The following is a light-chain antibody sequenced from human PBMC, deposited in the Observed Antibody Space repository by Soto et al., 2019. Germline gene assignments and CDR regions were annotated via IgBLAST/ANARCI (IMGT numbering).Light chain of an antibody. J-gene: IGKJ1*01. V-gene: IGKV1-5*03. CDR1: QSISSW. CDR2: KAS. Sequence: DIQMTQSPSTLSASVGDRVTITCRASQSISSWLAWYQQKQGKAPKLLIYKASSLESGVPSRFSGSGSGTEFTLNISSLQPDDFAIYHCQQYDSFPRTFGQGTKVEIK. CDR3: QQYDSFPRT.